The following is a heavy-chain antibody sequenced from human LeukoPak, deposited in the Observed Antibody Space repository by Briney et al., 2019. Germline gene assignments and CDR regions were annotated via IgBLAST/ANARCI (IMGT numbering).Heavy chain of an antibody. Sequence: GGSLRLSCAASGFTFSNYGMHWVPQVPGKGLEWVAAIWFDGIRKYYADSVKGRLTISRDNSKNTLYLQMNSLRAEDTAVYYCARDLEDSSPFGAFDMWGQGTMVTVSS. D-gene: IGHD3-22*01. CDR2: IWFDGIRK. CDR1: GFTFSNYG. CDR3: ARDLEDSSPFGAFDM. V-gene: IGHV3-33*01. J-gene: IGHJ3*02.